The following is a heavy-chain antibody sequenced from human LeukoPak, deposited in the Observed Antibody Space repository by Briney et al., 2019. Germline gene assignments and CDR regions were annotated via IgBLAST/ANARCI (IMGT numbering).Heavy chain of an antibody. D-gene: IGHD3-10*01. J-gene: IGHJ4*02. CDR1: GYTLTSYD. Sequence: ASVKVSCKASGYTLTSYDINWVRQATGQGLEWMGWMNPNSGNTGYAQKFQGRVTMTRNTFIRTAYMELSSLRSEDTAVYYCVSPGGENWGQGTLVTVSS. CDR3: VSPGGEN. V-gene: IGHV1-8*01. CDR2: MNPNSGNT.